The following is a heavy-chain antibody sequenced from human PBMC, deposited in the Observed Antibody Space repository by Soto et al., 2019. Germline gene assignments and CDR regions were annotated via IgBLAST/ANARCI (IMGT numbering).Heavy chain of an antibody. Sequence: ASVKVSCKASGYTFTGYYMHWVRQAPGQGLEWMGWINPNSGGTNYAQKFQGWVTMTRDTSISTAYTELSRLRSDDTAVYYCARGDIVVVPAATNMDVWGKGTTVTVSS. CDR1: GYTFTGYY. V-gene: IGHV1-2*04. J-gene: IGHJ6*03. CDR3: ARGDIVVVPAATNMDV. D-gene: IGHD2-2*01. CDR2: INPNSGGT.